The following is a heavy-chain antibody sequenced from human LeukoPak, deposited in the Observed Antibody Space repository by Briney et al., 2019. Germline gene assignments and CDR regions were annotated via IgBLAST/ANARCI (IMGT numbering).Heavy chain of an antibody. CDR1: GFSFSTYC. J-gene: IGHJ6*02. V-gene: IGHV3-7*01. CDR2: IKYDGSEK. Sequence: GGSLRLSCAASGFSFSTYCMTWGRQAPGKGLEWVATIKYDGSEKYYVDSVKGGFTISRDNAKNSLYLQMNSLRAEDTAVYYCARGRRMDVWGQGTTVTV. CDR3: ARGRRMDV.